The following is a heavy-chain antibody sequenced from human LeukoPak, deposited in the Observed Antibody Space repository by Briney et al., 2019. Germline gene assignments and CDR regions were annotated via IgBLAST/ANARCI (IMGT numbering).Heavy chain of an antibody. D-gene: IGHD6-13*01. Sequence: GGSLRLSCAASGFTFSSHWMHWVRHVPGKGLVWVSDIKPDGSFRSYADSVKGRFTISRDNAKNTLYLQMNTLRAEDTAAYFCARGTIAAVGRGSWGQGSLVTVSS. CDR2: IKPDGSFR. CDR3: ARGTIAAVGRGS. CDR1: GFTFSSHW. V-gene: IGHV3-74*01. J-gene: IGHJ5*02.